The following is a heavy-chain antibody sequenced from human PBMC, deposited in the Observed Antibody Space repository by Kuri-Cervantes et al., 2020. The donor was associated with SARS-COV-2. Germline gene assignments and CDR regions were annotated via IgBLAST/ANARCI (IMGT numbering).Heavy chain of an antibody. CDR2: IIPILGTA. CDR3: APGNYYDSSGYYRAEYFQH. V-gene: IGHV1-69*04. CDR1: GGTFSSYA. Sequence: SVKVSCKASGGTFSSYAISWVRQAPGQGLEWMGRIIPILGTANYAQKFQGRVTITADKSTSTAYMELSSLRSEGTAVYYCAPGNYYDSSGYYRAEYFQHWGQGTLVTVSS. D-gene: IGHD3-22*01. J-gene: IGHJ1*01.